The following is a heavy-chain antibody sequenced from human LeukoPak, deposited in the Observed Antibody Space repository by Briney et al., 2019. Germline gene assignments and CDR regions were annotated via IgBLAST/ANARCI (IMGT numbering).Heavy chain of an antibody. V-gene: IGHV3-49*04. CDR2: IRSKAYGGTT. CDR1: GFTFGDYA. J-gene: IGHJ3*02. Sequence: GGSLRLSCTASGFTFGDYAMSWVRQAPARGLEWVGFIRSKAYGGTTEYAASVKGRVNISRDDYKSIAYLQMNSLKTEDTAVYYCTSFGYYSDAFDIWGQGTMVTVSS. CDR3: TSFGYYSDAFDI. D-gene: IGHD3-10*01.